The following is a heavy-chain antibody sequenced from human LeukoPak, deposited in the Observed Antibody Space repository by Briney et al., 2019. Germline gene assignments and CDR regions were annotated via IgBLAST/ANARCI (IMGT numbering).Heavy chain of an antibody. CDR3: AKAHHDYSNYGGVGFDY. D-gene: IGHD4-11*01. CDR1: GFTFSSYA. V-gene: IGHV3-23*01. J-gene: IGHJ4*02. Sequence: PGGSLRLSCAASGFTFSSYAMSWVRQAPGKGLEWVSAISGSGGSTYYADSVKGRFTISRDNSKNTLYLQMNSLRAGDTAVYYCAKAHHDYSNYGGVGFDYWGQGTLVTVSS. CDR2: ISGSGGST.